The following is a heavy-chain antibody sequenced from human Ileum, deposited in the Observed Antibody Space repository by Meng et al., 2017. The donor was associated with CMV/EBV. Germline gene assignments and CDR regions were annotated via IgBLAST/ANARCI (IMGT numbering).Heavy chain of an antibody. D-gene: IGHD2-2*01. Sequence: GESLKISCAASGFTFSSYSMNWVRQAPGKGLEWVSSISSSRSYIYYADSVKGRFTISRDNAKNSLYLQMNSLRAEDTAVYYCARDDIVVVLMGYYGMDVWGQGTTVTVSS. CDR1: GFTFSSYS. V-gene: IGHV3-21*01. CDR3: ARDDIVVVLMGYYGMDV. J-gene: IGHJ6*02. CDR2: ISSSRSYI.